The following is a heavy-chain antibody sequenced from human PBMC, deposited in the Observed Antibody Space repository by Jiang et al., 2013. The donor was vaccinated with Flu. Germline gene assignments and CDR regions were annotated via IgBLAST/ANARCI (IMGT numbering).Heavy chain of an antibody. V-gene: IGHV4-34*01. J-gene: IGHJ4*02. CDR3: ARGGVNYDFWSGYYHFDY. D-gene: IGHD3-3*01. CDR2: VNHSGST. Sequence: EWDWGKVNHSGSTNYNPSLKSRVTISVDTSKNQFSLKLSSVTAADTAVYYCARGGVNYDFWSGYYHFDYWGQGTLVTVSS.